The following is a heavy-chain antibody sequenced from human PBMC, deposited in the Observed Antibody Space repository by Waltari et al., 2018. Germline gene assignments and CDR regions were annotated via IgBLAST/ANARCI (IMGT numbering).Heavy chain of an antibody. V-gene: IGHV4-39*01. CDR1: GGSISSSSYY. D-gene: IGHD2-15*01. J-gene: IGHJ4*02. CDR3: ARQVVVAALPSFIDY. CDR2: IYYSGST. Sequence: QLQLQESGPGLVKPSETLSLTCTVSGGSISSSSYYWGWIRQPPGKGLEWIGSIYYSGSTYYNPSLKRRVTISVDTSKNQFSLKLSSVTAADTAVYYCARQVVVAALPSFIDYWGQGTLVTVSS.